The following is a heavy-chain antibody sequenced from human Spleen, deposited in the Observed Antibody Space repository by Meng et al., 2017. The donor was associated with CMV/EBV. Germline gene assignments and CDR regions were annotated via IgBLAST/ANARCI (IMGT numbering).Heavy chain of an antibody. CDR3: ARAIVVVPAAPMDV. Sequence: GGSLRLSCAASGFTFSSYAMHWVRQAPGKGLEWVAVISYDGSNKYYADSVKGRFTISRDNSKNTLYLQMNSLRAEDTAVYYRARAIVVVPAAPMDVWGQGTTVTVSS. CDR2: ISYDGSNK. CDR1: GFTFSSYA. D-gene: IGHD2-2*01. V-gene: IGHV3-30-3*01. J-gene: IGHJ6*02.